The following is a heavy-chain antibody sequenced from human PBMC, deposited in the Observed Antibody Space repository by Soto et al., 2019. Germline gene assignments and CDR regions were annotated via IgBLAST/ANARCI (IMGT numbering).Heavy chain of an antibody. J-gene: IGHJ4*02. V-gene: IGHV4-4*02. CDR2: IYHSGST. D-gene: IGHD6-6*01. CDR1: GGSISSNNW. CDR3: AKYVSSSGHFDY. Sequence: QVQLQESGPGLVKPSGTLSLTCAVSGGSISSNNWWSWVRQPPGKGLEWIGEIYHSGSTNYNPSLKSRXXIXVXXSKNQFSLNLNSLTAADTAVYYCAKYVSSSGHFDYWGQGTLVTVSS.